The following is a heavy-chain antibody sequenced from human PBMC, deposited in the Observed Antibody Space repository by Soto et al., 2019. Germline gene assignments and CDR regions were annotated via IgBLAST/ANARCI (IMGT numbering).Heavy chain of an antibody. CDR1: GYTFTSYG. D-gene: IGHD1-26*01. J-gene: IGHJ5*02. V-gene: IGHV1-18*01. Sequence: QVQLEQSGAEVKKPGASVKVSCKASGYTFTSYGISWVRQAPGQGLEWMGRISAYNGNTNYAQKLXXRXXMTTDTSTSTAYMELRSLRSDDTAVYYCARVVGALGHWFDPWGQGTLVTVSS. CDR2: ISAYNGNT. CDR3: ARVVGALGHWFDP.